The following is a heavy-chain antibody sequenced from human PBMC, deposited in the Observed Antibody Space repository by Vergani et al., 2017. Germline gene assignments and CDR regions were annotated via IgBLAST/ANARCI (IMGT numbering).Heavy chain of an antibody. CDR2: FDPEDGET. V-gene: IGHV1-24*01. J-gene: IGHJ4*02. CDR1: GYTLTELS. Sequence: QVQLVQSGAEVKKPGASVKVSCKVSGYTLTELSMHWVRQAPGKGLEWMGGFDPEDGETIYAQKFQGRVTMTEDTSTDTANMELSSLRSADTAVYYCATGGDLLWFGVGLGPFDYWGQGTLVTVSS. CDR3: ATGGDLLWFGVGLGPFDY. D-gene: IGHD3-10*01.